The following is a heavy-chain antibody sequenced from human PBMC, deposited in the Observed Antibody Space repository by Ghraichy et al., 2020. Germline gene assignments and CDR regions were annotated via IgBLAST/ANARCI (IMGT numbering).Heavy chain of an antibody. CDR2: ISYDGSNK. CDR3: AKDRIGVTTWDYYYGMDV. CDR1: GFTFSSYG. V-gene: IGHV3-30*18. Sequence: LSLTCAASGFTFSSYGMHWVRQAPGKGLEWVAVISYDGSNKYYADSVKGRFTISRDNSKNTLYLQINSLRAEDTAVYYCAKDRIGVTTWDYYYGMDVWGQGTTVTVSS. D-gene: IGHD2-21*01. J-gene: IGHJ6*02.